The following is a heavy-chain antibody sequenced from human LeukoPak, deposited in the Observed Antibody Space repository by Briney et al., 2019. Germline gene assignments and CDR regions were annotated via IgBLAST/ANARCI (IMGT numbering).Heavy chain of an antibody. CDR2: IYTSGST. CDR1: GGSISSYY. V-gene: IGHV4-4*07. Sequence: SETLSLTCTVSGGSISSYYWSWIRQPAGKGLEWIGRIYTSGSTNYNPSLESRVTMSVDTSKNQFSLKLSSVTAADTAVYYCARESIEFGEFTYYYYYGMDVWGQGTTVTVSS. D-gene: IGHD3-10*01. CDR3: ARESIEFGEFTYYYYYGMDV. J-gene: IGHJ6*02.